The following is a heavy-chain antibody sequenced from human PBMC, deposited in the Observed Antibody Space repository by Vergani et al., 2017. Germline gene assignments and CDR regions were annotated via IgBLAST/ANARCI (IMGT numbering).Heavy chain of an antibody. D-gene: IGHD5-12*01. CDR1: GFTFIMHA. V-gene: IGHV3-23*01. J-gene: IGHJ4*02. CDR3: TKGSRGYTGYFFDY. Sequence: EVQLLESGGDLVQPGGSLRLSCAASGFTFIMHAMSWVRQAPGKGLEWVSTLSASDRRTHYADSVKGRFTISRDNSKNTLHLQMNSLRADDTAVYYCTKGSRGYTGYFFDYWGQGTLVTVSS. CDR2: LSASDRRT.